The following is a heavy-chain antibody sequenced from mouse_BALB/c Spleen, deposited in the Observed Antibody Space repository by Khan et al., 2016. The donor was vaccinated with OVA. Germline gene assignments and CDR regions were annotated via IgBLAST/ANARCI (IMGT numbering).Heavy chain of an antibody. Sequence: QVQLKESGPGLVAPSQSLSITCTVSGFSLSSYGVHWVRQPPGKGLEWLVVIWSDGSTTYNSTLKSRLSISKDNSKSQVLLKMNSLQTDDTAMYYCARPSSFSYAMDYGGQGTSVTVSS. D-gene: IGHD1-1*01. CDR2: IWSDGST. J-gene: IGHJ4*01. CDR1: GFSLSSYG. CDR3: ARPSSFSYAMDY. V-gene: IGHV2-6*02.